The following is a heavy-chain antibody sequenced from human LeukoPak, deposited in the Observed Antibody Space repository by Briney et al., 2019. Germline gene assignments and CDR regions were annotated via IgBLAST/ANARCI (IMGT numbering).Heavy chain of an antibody. CDR1: GFTFSTYS. D-gene: IGHD4-17*01. Sequence: GGSPRLSCAASGFTFSTYSMSWVRQAPGKGLDWVASINQDGSAEYYVDSVRGRFTISRDNAKNSLYLQVNSLRVDDTAVYYCVRLFGGVTTFDYWGQGTLVTVSS. V-gene: IGHV3-7*01. CDR3: VRLFGGVTTFDY. CDR2: INQDGSAE. J-gene: IGHJ4*02.